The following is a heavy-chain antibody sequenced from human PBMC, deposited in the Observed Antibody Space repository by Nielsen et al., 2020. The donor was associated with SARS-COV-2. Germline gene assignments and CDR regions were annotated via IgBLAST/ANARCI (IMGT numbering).Heavy chain of an antibody. J-gene: IGHJ4*02. CDR1: HFTVSSND. CDR3: AKRRGGGGGDCLDY. CDR2: ISGSGDNT. D-gene: IGHD2-21*02. Sequence: GGSLRLSCAASHFTVSSNDMHWVRQAPGNGLQWVSVISGSGDNTNHTASVKGRFTISRDNSKNTVYLQMTGLRVDDTAVYYCAKRRGGGGGDCLDYWGQGTLVTVSS. V-gene: IGHV3-23*01.